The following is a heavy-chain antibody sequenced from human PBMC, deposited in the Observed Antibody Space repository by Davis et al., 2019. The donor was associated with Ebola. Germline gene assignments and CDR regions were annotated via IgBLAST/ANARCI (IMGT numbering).Heavy chain of an antibody. CDR1: GFSFSIYG. D-gene: IGHD4-11*01. V-gene: IGHV3-30*02. Sequence: GGSLRLSCAASGFSFSIYGMHWVRQAPGKGLEWVSFIWFDGSNEYYADSVKGRFSISKDNSKNMLYLQMNSLTREDTAVYYCATDYNNSLFDSWGQGTLVTVSS. CDR3: ATDYNNSLFDS. CDR2: IWFDGSNE. J-gene: IGHJ4*02.